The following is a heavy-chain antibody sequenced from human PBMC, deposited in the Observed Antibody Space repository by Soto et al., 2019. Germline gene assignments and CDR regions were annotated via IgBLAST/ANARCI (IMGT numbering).Heavy chain of an antibody. Sequence: PSQTLSLTCAISGDSVSSNSAAWNWIRQSPSRGLEWLGRTYYRSKWYNDYVVSVKSRIIINPDTSKNQFSLKLSSVTAADTAVYYCARLNSYFRRRDGYNPNAFDIWGQGTMVTVSS. CDR2: TYYRSKWYN. D-gene: IGHD5-12*01. J-gene: IGHJ3*02. V-gene: IGHV6-1*01. CDR1: GDSVSSNSAA. CDR3: ARLNSYFRRRDGYNPNAFDI.